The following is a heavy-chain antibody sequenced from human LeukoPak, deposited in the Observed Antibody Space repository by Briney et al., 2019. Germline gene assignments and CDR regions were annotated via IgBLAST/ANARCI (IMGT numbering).Heavy chain of an antibody. CDR3: ARDGGLAPYSSSTPFDY. J-gene: IGHJ4*02. Sequence: GGSLRLSCAASGFTVSTNYMSWVRQAPGKGLEWVSVIYSSGSTFYADSVKGRFTIFRDNSKNTLYLQMNSLRAEDTAVYYCARDGGLAPYSSSTPFDYWGQGTLVTVSS. V-gene: IGHV3-66*03. CDR2: IYSSGST. CDR1: GFTVSTNY. D-gene: IGHD6-6*01.